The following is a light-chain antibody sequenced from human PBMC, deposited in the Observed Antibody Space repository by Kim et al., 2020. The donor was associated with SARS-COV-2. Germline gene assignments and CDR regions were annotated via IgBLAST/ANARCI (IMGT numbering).Light chain of an antibody. CDR3: ATWDDSLNEWV. J-gene: IGLJ3*02. CDR1: GSNIERNV. Sequence: GQRVTISCFGSGSNIERNVVNWYQQFPGTAPKLLMYATDQRSSGVPDRFSGSRSGTSVSLAISGLQSDDEADYYCATWDDSLNEWVFGGGTQLTVL. V-gene: IGLV1-44*01. CDR2: ATD.